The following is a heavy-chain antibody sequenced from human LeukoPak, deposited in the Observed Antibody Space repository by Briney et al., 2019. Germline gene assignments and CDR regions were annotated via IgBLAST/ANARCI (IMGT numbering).Heavy chain of an antibody. V-gene: IGHV3-7*01. CDR2: INQDGSHK. D-gene: IGHD5-18*01. Sequence: QSGGSLRLSRADSSFTFRDFWMHWVRQAPGKGLEWVANINQDGSHKYYMDSVKGRFTISRDTAKNSVHLQMNSLRAEDTAVYYCARDRGYTSYDYWGQGIQVTVSS. CDR3: ARDRGYTSYDY. J-gene: IGHJ4*02. CDR1: SFTFRDFW.